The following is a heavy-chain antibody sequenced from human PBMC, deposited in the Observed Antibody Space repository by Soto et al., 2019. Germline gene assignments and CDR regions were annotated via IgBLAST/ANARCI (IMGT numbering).Heavy chain of an antibody. CDR1: GYTFTSYG. J-gene: IGHJ6*02. CDR2: ISAYNGNT. V-gene: IGHV1-18*01. Sequence: ASVKVSCKASGYTFTSYGISWVRQAPGQGLEWTGWISAYNGNTNYAQKLQGRVTMTTDTSTSTAYMELRSLRSDDTAVYYCARAPRIVVVPAAAHNYYYGMDVWGQGTTVTVSS. CDR3: ARAPRIVVVPAAAHNYYYGMDV. D-gene: IGHD2-2*01.